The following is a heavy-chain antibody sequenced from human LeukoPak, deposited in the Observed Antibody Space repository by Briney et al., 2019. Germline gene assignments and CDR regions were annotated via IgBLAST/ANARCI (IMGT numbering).Heavy chain of an antibody. D-gene: IGHD3-3*02. J-gene: IGHJ5*02. CDR3: ARHLSPNCFDP. Sequence: GESLKISCKASGYSFTSHRVTWERQMPEKGLECMGRIDPSGSYSNYSPSFQGHVTTSVDKSISTAYLQWSSLKASDTAMYYCARHLSPNCFDPWGQGTLVIVSS. CDR2: IDPSGSYS. V-gene: IGHV5-10-1*01. CDR1: GYSFTSHR.